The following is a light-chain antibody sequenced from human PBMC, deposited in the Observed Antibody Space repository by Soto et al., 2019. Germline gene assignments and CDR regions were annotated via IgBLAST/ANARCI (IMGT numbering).Light chain of an antibody. Sequence: DLPMTQSPSTVSASVGDRVTFTCRASQGIATWLAWYQQKPGKTPKLLIYAASSLQSGIPSRFSGSGSGTEFTLTINNLQPEDFATYYCQQTDSFPLTFGGGTKVEIK. CDR2: AAS. V-gene: IGKV1-12*01. J-gene: IGKJ4*01. CDR1: QGIATW. CDR3: QQTDSFPLT.